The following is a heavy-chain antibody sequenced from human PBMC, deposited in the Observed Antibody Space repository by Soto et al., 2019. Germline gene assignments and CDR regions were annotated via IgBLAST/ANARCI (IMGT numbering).Heavy chain of an antibody. CDR1: GGSISSGGYY. J-gene: IGHJ2*01. V-gene: IGHV4-31*03. CDR3: ASAYGEPHELYWYFDL. D-gene: IGHD4-17*01. Sequence: QVQLQESGPGLVKPSQTLSLTCTVSGGSISSGGYYWSWIRQHPGKGLEWIGYISYSGSPYYNPSLKSRVTISVDTSKNQFSLKLSSVTAADTAVYYCASAYGEPHELYWYFDLWGRGTLVTVSS. CDR2: ISYSGSP.